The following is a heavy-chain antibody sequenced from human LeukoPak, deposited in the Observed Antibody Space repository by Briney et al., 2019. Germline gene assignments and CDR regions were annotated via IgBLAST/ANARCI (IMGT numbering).Heavy chain of an antibody. D-gene: IGHD3-3*01. J-gene: IGHJ4*02. CDR3: AKTVRPFLEWLLRPFDY. Sequence: GGSLRLSCAASGFTFSSYAMSWVRQAPGKGLEWVSAISGSGGSTYYADSVKGRFTISRDNSKNTLYPQMNSLRAEDTAVYYCAKTVRPFLEWLLRPFDYWGQGTLVTVSS. CDR1: GFTFSSYA. CDR2: ISGSGGST. V-gene: IGHV3-23*01.